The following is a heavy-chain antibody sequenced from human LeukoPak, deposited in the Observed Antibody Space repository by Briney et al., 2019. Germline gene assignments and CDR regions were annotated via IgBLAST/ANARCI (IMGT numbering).Heavy chain of an antibody. Sequence: GSLRLSCAASGFTFTDYYMSWIRQAPGKGLEWVSCISTSGSTIYYAHYVKGRFTISRDNAKNPPYLQMKSLRAEDTAVYYCASYWSRAFFDYWGQGTLVTVSS. D-gene: IGHD2-8*02. CDR3: ASYWSRAFFDY. CDR2: ISTSGSTI. CDR1: GFTFTDYY. J-gene: IGHJ4*02. V-gene: IGHV3-11*01.